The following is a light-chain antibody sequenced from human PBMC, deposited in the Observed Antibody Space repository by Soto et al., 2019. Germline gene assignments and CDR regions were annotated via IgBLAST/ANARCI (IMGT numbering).Light chain of an antibody. CDR1: SGHSSYI. CDR2: LEGSGIY. V-gene: IGLV4-60*02. Sequence: QSVLTQSSSASASPGSSVKVTCTLSSGHSSYIIAWHQQQPGKAPRYLMKLEGSGIYKKGSGVPDRFSGSSAGADRYLTISHHQFEDEADYYCETWDTNTRVFGGGTKLTVL. J-gene: IGLJ3*02. CDR3: ETWDTNTRV.